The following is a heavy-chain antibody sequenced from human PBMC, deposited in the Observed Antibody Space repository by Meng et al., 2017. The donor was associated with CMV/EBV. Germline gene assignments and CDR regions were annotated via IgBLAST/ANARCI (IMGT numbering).Heavy chain of an antibody. V-gene: IGHV1-46*01. CDR3: ARDHITIFGVVIIHPWDY. CDR2: INPSGGST. D-gene: IGHD3-3*01. J-gene: IGHJ4*02. CDR1: GYTFTSYY. Sequence: ASVKVSCKASGYTFTSYYMHWVRQAPGQGLEWMGIINPSGGSTSYAQKFQGRVTMTRDTSTSTVYMELSSLRSEDTAVYYCARDHITIFGVVIIHPWDYWGQGTLVTVSS.